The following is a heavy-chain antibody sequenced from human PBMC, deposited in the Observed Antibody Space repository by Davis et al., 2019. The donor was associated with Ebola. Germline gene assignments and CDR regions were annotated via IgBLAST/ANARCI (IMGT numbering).Heavy chain of an antibody. CDR1: GYTFTSYG. J-gene: IGHJ5*02. D-gene: IGHD2-2*01. CDR2: INPSGGST. V-gene: IGHV1-46*01. CDR3: ARGRGVPAAMSPWFDP. Sequence: ASVKVSCKASGYTFTSYGISWVRQAPGQGLEWMGIINPSGGSTSYAQKFQGRVTMTRDTSTSTVYMELSSLRSEDTAVYYCARGRGVPAAMSPWFDPWGQGTLVTVSS.